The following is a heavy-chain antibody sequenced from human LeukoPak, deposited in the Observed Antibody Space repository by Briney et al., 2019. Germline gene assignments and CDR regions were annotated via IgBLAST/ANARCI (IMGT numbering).Heavy chain of an antibody. D-gene: IGHD6-13*01. CDR1: GGTFSSYA. J-gene: IGHJ4*02. CDR2: IIPIFGTA. CDR3: ARAGARIAAAGALDY. Sequence: ASVTVSCKASGGTFSSYAISWVRQAPGQGLEWMGGIIPIFGTANYAQKFQGRVTITADESTSTAYMELSSLRSEDTAVYYCARAGARIAAAGALDYWGQGTLVTVSS. V-gene: IGHV1-69*13.